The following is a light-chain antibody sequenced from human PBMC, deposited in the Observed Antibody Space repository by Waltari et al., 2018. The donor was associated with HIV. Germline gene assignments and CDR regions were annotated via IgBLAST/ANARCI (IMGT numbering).Light chain of an antibody. Sequence: QSALTQPRSVSGSPGQSVTIPCRGSSTAIGDHTYVSWYQLHPGQVPKLGIFDVSNRPSGVPDRFSGSKSVNTASLTISGLQAEDEADYYCCSYAGTYTWVFGGGTRLTVL. CDR3: CSYAGTYTWV. V-gene: IGLV2-11*01. CDR1: STAIGDHTY. CDR2: DVS. J-gene: IGLJ2*01.